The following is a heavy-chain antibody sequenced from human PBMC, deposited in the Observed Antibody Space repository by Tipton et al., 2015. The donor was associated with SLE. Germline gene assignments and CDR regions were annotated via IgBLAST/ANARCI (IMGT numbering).Heavy chain of an antibody. J-gene: IGHJ4*02. CDR1: GFTFSRHL. Sequence: SLRLSCTASGFTFSRHLMYWVRQAPGKGLLWVSRINSDGRSTVYADSVEGRFTISRDNTKNTLYLQMNSLRAEDTAVYFCASESPGEVEVGDWGQGTLVTVSS. CDR2: INSDGRST. V-gene: IGHV3-74*01. CDR3: ASESPGEVEVGD. D-gene: IGHD3-3*01.